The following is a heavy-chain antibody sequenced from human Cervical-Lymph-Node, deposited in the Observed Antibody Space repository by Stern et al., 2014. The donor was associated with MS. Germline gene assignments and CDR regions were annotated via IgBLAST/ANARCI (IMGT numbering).Heavy chain of an antibody. CDR3: AKDGVAVPGRGNNYYHGLDV. CDR1: GFSFSTYV. D-gene: IGHD6-19*01. J-gene: IGHJ6*02. CDR2: IRGEGEST. V-gene: IGHV3-23*04. Sequence: EVQLVESGGGLAQPGGSLRLSCVASGFSFSTYVMTWVRQSPGKGLEWVSSIRGEGESTSFADSVKGRFTISRDKSKSTVFLQMSSLRVEDTAVYYCAKDGVAVPGRGNNYYHGLDVWGQGTTVIVSS.